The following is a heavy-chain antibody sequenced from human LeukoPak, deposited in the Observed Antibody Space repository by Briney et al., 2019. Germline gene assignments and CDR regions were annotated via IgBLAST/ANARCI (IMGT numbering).Heavy chain of an antibody. CDR3: ARDKGYCTNGVCYIDVFDI. CDR1: GFTVSSNY. D-gene: IGHD2-8*01. Sequence: PGGSLRLSCAASGFTVSSNYMSWVRQAPGKGLEWVSVIYSGGSTYYTDSVKGRFTISRDNSKNTLYPQMNSLRAEDTAVYYCARDKGYCTNGVCYIDVFDIWGQGTMVTVSS. CDR2: IYSGGST. V-gene: IGHV3-66*02. J-gene: IGHJ3*02.